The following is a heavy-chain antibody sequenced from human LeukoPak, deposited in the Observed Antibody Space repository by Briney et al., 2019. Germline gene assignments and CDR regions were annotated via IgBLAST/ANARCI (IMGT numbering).Heavy chain of an antibody. CDR2: IYYSGST. V-gene: IGHV4-39*01. CDR1: GGSISSSSYY. CDR3: ARGLKEGGP. D-gene: IGHD2-15*01. J-gene: IGHJ5*02. Sequence: SETLSLTCTVSGGSISSSSYYWGWIRQPPGKGLEWIGSIYYSGSTYYNPSLKSRVTISVDTSKNQFSLKLSSVTAADTAVYYCARGLKEGGPWGQGTLVTVSS.